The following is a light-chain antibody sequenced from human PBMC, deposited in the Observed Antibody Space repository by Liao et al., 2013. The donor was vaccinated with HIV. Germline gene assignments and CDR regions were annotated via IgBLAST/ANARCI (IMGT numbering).Light chain of an antibody. CDR3: QVWDRTSDQAV. CDR2: YDS. J-gene: IGLJ2*01. Sequence: SYELTQPPSVSVAPGKTAKIACSGNDIESKSVHWYQQKPGQAPVVVMSYDSDRPSGIPERVSGSNSGNTATLTISRVEAGDEADYYCQVWDRTSDQAVFGGGDQADRP. V-gene: IGLV3-21*04. CDR1: DIESKS.